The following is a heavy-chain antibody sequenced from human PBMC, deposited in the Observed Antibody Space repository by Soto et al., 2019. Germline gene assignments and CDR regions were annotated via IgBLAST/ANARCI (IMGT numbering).Heavy chain of an antibody. CDR3: AKRHSYGSGNFALAK. CDR1: GFIFSSNA. D-gene: IGHD3-10*01. V-gene: IGHV3-23*01. Sequence: EVRLCESGGGWVQPGGSLRLSCGGSGFIFSSNAMSWVRQAPGKGLEWVSSISGDGYSADYADSVKGRFNVSRHNSKSTLYLQMNSLRAADTAVYYCAKRHSYGSGNFALAKWGQWTLVTVSS. J-gene: IGHJ4*03. CDR2: ISGDGYSA.